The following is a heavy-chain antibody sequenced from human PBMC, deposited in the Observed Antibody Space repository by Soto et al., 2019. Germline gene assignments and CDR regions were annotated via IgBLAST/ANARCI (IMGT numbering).Heavy chain of an antibody. CDR1: GYSFTSYW. Sequence: GESLKISCKGSGYSFTSYWIGWVRQMPGKGLEWMGIIYPGDSDTRYSPSFQGQVTISADKSISTAYLQWSSLKASDTAMYYCARASGSGSYYSTADSWGKGTLVTVSS. CDR2: IYPGDSDT. CDR3: ARASGSGSYYSTADS. D-gene: IGHD3-10*01. J-gene: IGHJ4*02. V-gene: IGHV5-51*01.